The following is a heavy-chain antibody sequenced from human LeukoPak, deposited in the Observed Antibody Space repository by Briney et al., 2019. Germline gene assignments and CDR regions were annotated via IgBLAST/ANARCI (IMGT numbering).Heavy chain of an antibody. V-gene: IGHV4-34*01. J-gene: IGHJ4*02. Sequence: SETLSLTCAVYGGSFSGYYWSWIRQPPGKGLEWIGEINHSGSTNYNPSLKSRVTISVDTSKNQFSLKLSSVTAADTAVYYCARVRIVVVPAASINLSYFAYWGQGTLVTVSS. D-gene: IGHD2-2*01. CDR3: ARVRIVVVPAASINLSYFAY. CDR2: INHSGST. CDR1: GGSFSGYY.